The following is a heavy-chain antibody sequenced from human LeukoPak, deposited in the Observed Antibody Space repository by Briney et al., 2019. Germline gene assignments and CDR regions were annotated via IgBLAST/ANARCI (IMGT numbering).Heavy chain of an antibody. J-gene: IGHJ4*02. V-gene: IGHV5-51*01. CDR1: GYSFTSYW. D-gene: IGHD4-23*01. CDR3: ARQFGGNSEFDY. CDR2: IYPGDSDI. Sequence: GKSLKISCKGSGYSFTSYWIGWVPQMPGKDLEWMGIIYPGDSDIRYSPSFEGQFTISADKSISTAYLQWSSLKASGTAMYYCARQFGGNSEFDYWGQGTLVTVSS.